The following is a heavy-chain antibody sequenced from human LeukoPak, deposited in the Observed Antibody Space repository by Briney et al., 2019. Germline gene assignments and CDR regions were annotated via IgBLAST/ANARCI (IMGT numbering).Heavy chain of an antibody. CDR2: INYSGRT. CDR1: GGSISSSNYY. CDR3: AKSGGYGLIDY. Sequence: SSETLSLTCTVSGGSISSSNYYWGWIRQPPGKGLEWIGSINYSGRTYYNPSLKSRVTISVDTSKNQFSLKLSSVTAADTAIYYCAKSGGYGLIDYWGQGTLVTVSS. D-gene: IGHD1-26*01. V-gene: IGHV4-39*01. J-gene: IGHJ4*02.